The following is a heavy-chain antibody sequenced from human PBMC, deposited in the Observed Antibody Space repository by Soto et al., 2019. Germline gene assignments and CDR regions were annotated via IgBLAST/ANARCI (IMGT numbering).Heavy chain of an antibody. CDR1: GFTVSSNY. D-gene: IGHD6-6*01. Sequence: EVQLVETGGGLIQPGGSLRLSCAASGFTVSSNYMNWVRQAPGKGLEWLSIIYSDATTYYADSVKGRFTISRDNFKNTLYLQMNNLSAEDTDVYYCAILSNWGQGTLVAVSS. V-gene: IGHV3-53*02. CDR3: AILSN. CDR2: IYSDATT. J-gene: IGHJ1*01.